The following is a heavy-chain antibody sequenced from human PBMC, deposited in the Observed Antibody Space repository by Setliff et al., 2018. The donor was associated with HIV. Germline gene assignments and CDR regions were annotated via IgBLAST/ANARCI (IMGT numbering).Heavy chain of an antibody. Sequence: GASVKVSCKASGGTFSSYAISWVRQAPGQGLEWMGGIIPILGIANYAQKFQGRVTITADESTSTAYMELSSRRSEDTDMYYCSISRNLDYWGQGTLVTVSS. J-gene: IGHJ4*02. D-gene: IGHD4-4*01. CDR2: IIPILGIA. CDR1: GGTFSSYA. CDR3: SISRNLDY. V-gene: IGHV1-69*10.